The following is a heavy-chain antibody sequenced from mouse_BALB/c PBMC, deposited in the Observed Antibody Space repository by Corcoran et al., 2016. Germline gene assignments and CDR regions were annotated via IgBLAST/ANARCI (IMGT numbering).Heavy chain of an antibody. CDR3: AYGNYWYFDV. CDR1: GYSITSGYY. V-gene: IGHV3-6*02. D-gene: IGHD2-1*01. Sequence: DVQLQESGPGLVKPSQSLSLTCSVTGYSITSGYYWNWIRQFPGNKLEWMGYISYDGSNNYNPSLKNRISITRDTSKNQFFLKLNSVTTEDTATYYCAYGNYWYFDVWGAATTVTVSS. J-gene: IGHJ1*01. CDR2: ISYDGSN.